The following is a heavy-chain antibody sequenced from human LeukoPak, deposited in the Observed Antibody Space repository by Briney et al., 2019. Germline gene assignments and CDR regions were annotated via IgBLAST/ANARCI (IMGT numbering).Heavy chain of an antibody. CDR3: VRDTGSGWDFDY. CDR1: GFTFNAYA. CDR2: VKGDGVTT. D-gene: IGHD6-19*01. J-gene: IGHJ4*02. V-gene: IGHV3-43*02. Sequence: GGSLRLSCAASGFTFNAYAIHWVRQAPGQGLEWVSLVKGDGVTTDYANSVKGRFTVSRDNSKNSLYLQMRNLRTEDTALYYCVRDTGSGWDFDYWGQGTLVTVSS.